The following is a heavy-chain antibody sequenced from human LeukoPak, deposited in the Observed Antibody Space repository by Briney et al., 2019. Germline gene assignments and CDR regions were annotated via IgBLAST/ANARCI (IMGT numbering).Heavy chain of an antibody. CDR2: IIWNSGSI. J-gene: IGHJ5*02. CDR1: GFTFADYA. Sequence: GGSLRLSCPPSGFTFADYAMHWVRQAPGKGLDWVSCIIWNSGSIGYADSVKGRFTISRDNAKNSLYLQMNSLRGDDTALYYCAKEGIAAAGRYNWFDPWGQGTLVTVSS. D-gene: IGHD6-13*01. CDR3: AKEGIAAAGRYNWFDP. V-gene: IGHV3-9*01.